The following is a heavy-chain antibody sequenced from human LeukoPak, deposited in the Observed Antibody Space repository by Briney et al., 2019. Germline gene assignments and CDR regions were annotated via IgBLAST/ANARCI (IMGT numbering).Heavy chain of an antibody. CDR1: GGSISSSSYY. J-gene: IGHJ3*01. Sequence: SETLSLTCTVSGGSISSSSYYWGWLRQPPGKGLEWIGSIYYSGSTYYNPSLKRRVTISVDTSKNQFSLKLSSVTAADTAVYYCARGRLDGYNLIDAFDFWGQGTRVIVSS. D-gene: IGHD5-24*01. V-gene: IGHV4-39*07. CDR2: IYYSGST. CDR3: ARGRLDGYNLIDAFDF.